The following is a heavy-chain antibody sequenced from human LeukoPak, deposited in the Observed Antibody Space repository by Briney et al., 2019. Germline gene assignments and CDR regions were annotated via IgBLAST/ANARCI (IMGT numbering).Heavy chain of an antibody. CDR3: ARGAGTWGYYYYYGMDV. J-gene: IGHJ6*02. V-gene: IGHV1-8*01. CDR1: GYTFTSYD. D-gene: IGHD7-27*01. CDR2: MNPNSGNT. Sequence: VASVKVSCKASGYTFTSYDINWVRQATGQGLEWMGWMNPNSGNTGYAQKFQGRVTMTRNTSISTAYMELSSLRSEDTAVYYCARGAGTWGYYYYYGMDVWGQGTTVTVSS.